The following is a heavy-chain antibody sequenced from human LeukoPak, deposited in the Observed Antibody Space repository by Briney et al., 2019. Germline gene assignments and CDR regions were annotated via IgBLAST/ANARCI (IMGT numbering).Heavy chain of an antibody. Sequence: SETLSLTCTVSGGSISSYYWSWIRQPAGKGLEWIGRIYTSGSTNYNPSLKSRVTMSVDTSKNQLSLKLSSVTAADTAVYYCARDSAYSSSYDHWGQGTLVTVSS. V-gene: IGHV4-4*07. CDR3: ARDSAYSSSYDH. D-gene: IGHD6-6*01. CDR2: IYTSGST. CDR1: GGSISSYY. J-gene: IGHJ4*02.